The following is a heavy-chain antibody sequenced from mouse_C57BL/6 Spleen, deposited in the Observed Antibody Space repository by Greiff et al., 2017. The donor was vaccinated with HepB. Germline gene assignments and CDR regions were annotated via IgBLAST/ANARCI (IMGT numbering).Heavy chain of an antibody. CDR2: IWSGGST. J-gene: IGHJ3*01. V-gene: IGHV2-2*01. D-gene: IGHD2-4*01. CDR1: GFSLTSYG. Sequence: VKLMESGPGLVQPSQILSITCTVSGFSLTSYGVHWVRQSPGKGLEWLGVIWSGGSTDYNAAFISRLSISKDKSKSQVFFKMNSLQADDTAIYYCASYDYDGPCFAYWGQGTLVTVSA. CDR3: ASYDYDGPCFAY.